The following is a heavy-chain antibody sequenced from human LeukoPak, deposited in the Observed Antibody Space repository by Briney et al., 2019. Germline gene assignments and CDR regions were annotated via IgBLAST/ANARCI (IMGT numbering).Heavy chain of an antibody. V-gene: IGHV4-59*01. CDR2: IYYSGST. Sequence: SETLSLTCTVSGGSISSYYWSWIRQPPRKGLEWIGYIYYSGSTNYNPSLKSRVTISVDTSKNQFSLKLSSVTAADTAVYYCARDAGHYYYYYYMDVWGKGTTVTVSS. CDR1: GGSISSYY. D-gene: IGHD6-13*01. J-gene: IGHJ6*03. CDR3: ARDAGHYYYYYYMDV.